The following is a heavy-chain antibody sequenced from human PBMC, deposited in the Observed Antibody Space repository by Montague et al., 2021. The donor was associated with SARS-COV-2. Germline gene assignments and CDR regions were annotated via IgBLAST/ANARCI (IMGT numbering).Heavy chain of an antibody. J-gene: IGHJ6*02. CDR3: ARYRRRFAEIYDTYYDYGLNV. CDR1: GGSFSVHY. CDR2: INQSGST. Sequence: SETLSLTCAVYGGSFSVHYWTWIRQPPGKGLEWIGQINQSGSTKYNPSLKSRVTISIGTSKNQFSLKMTSMTAADTGVYYCARYRRRFAEIYDTYYDYGLNVWGQGTTVTVFS. D-gene: IGHD3-10*01. V-gene: IGHV4-34*01.